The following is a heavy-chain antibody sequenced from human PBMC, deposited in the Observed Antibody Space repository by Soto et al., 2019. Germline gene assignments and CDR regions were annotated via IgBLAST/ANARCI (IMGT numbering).Heavy chain of an antibody. J-gene: IGHJ3*02. Sequence: QVQLQQWGAGLLKPSETLSLTCAVYGGSFSGYYWSWIRQPPGKGLEWIGEINHSGSTNYNPSLKSRATISVDTSKNQFSLKLSSVTAADTAVYYCARGHDYGGNKGAFDIWGQGTMVTVSS. D-gene: IGHD4-17*01. CDR2: INHSGST. CDR1: GGSFSGYY. V-gene: IGHV4-34*01. CDR3: ARGHDYGGNKGAFDI.